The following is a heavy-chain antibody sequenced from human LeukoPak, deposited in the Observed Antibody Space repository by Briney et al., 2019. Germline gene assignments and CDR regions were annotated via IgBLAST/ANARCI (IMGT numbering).Heavy chain of an antibody. J-gene: IGHJ4*02. CDR2: IHWDSDK. CDR3: AHSAGYSSDYYDY. CDR1: GFSLTTSGVG. Sequence: SGPTLVKPTQTLMLTCTFSGFSLTTSGVGVGWIRQPPGKAPEWLARIHWDSDKRYRPSLRNRLNIIKDTSKDQVVLTMTNMDPVDTATYYCAHSAGYSSDYYDYWGQGILVTVSS. D-gene: IGHD6-25*01. V-gene: IGHV2-5*02.